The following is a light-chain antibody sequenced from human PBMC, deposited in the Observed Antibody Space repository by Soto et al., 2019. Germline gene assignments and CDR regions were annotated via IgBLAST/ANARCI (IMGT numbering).Light chain of an antibody. CDR2: GAS. V-gene: IGKV3-15*01. CDR3: QQSNDWPRT. Sequence: ETVMTQSPATLSVSPGERATLSCRASQSVSSNLAWYQHKPGQAPRLLIYGASTRATGIPARFSGSGSGTEFSLTISSLKSEDFAVYYCQQSNDWPRTFGQGSKVEIK. J-gene: IGKJ1*01. CDR1: QSVSSN.